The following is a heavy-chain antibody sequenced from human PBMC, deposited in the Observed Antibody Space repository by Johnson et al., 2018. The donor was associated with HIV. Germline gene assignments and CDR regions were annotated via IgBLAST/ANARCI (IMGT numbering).Heavy chain of an antibody. Sequence: VQLVESGGGLIKPGGSLRLSCAASGFTFSNAWMSWVRQGPGQGLEWVGRIKSKTEGGTTDYAAPVKGRFTISRDDSKNTLFLQMNSLKIEDTATYYCTTEGSRGSAHAFDIWGQGTRVTVSS. CDR3: TTEGSRGSAHAFDI. J-gene: IGHJ3*02. CDR2: IKSKTEGGTT. V-gene: IGHV3-15*01. D-gene: IGHD3-22*01. CDR1: GFTFSNAW.